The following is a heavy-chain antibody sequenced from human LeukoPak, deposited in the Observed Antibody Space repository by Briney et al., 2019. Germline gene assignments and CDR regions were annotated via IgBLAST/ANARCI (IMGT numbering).Heavy chain of an antibody. D-gene: IGHD3-22*01. CDR1: GFTLSSYA. CDR2: VDGGGGGT. V-gene: IGHV3-23*01. Sequence: GGSLRLSCAASGFTLSSYAMTWVRQAPGRGLEWVSSVDGGGGGTYYADSVKGRFTISRDNSKNTLYLQMNSLRAEDTAVYYCAKDHDYYDSSVDYWGQGTLVTVSS. CDR3: AKDHDYYDSSVDY. J-gene: IGHJ4*02.